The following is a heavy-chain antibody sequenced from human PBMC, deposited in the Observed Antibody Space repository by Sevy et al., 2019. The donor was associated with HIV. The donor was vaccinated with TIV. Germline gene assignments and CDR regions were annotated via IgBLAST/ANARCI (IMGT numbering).Heavy chain of an antibody. Sequence: AAVKVSCKASGGTFSSYAISWVRQAPGQGLEWMGGIIPIFRTANYSQQFQGRVTITADESTSTAYMELSSLRSEDTAVYYCAVDLRTRGIAAAGRRGNYYYGMDVWGQGTQVTVSS. CDR1: GGTFSSYA. CDR3: AVDLRTRGIAAAGRRGNYYYGMDV. V-gene: IGHV1-69*13. CDR2: IIPIFRTA. J-gene: IGHJ6*02. D-gene: IGHD6-13*01.